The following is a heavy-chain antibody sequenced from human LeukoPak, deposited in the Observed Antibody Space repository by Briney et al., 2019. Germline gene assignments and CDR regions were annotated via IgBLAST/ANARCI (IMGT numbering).Heavy chain of an antibody. J-gene: IGHJ3*01. CDR3: ARRFRTGGDLHHDAYDV. CDR1: GGSISDYF. CDR2: VYYLENP. Sequence: KASETLSLTCSVSGGSISDYFWVWIRQPPGKGLEGMGHVYYLENPTCSPSLRSRLSILVDTSKNQFSLELSSVPAADTAVYYCARRFRTGGDLHHDAYDVWGQGTVVTVSS. D-gene: IGHD3-16*01. V-gene: IGHV4-59*12.